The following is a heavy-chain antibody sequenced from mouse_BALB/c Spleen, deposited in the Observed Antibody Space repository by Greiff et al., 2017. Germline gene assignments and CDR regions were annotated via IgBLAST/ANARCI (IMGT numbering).Heavy chain of an antibody. J-gene: IGHJ3*01. Sequence: LQQPGSELVRPGASVKLSCKASGYTFTSYWMHWVKQRPGQGLEWIGNIYPGSGSTNYDEKFKSKATLTVDTSSSTAYMQLSSLTSEDSAVYYCTRGGCSVAYWGQGTLGTGSA. CDR2: IYPGSGST. D-gene: IGHD1-3*01. CDR1: GYTFTSYW. CDR3: TRGGCSVAY. V-gene: IGHV1S22*01.